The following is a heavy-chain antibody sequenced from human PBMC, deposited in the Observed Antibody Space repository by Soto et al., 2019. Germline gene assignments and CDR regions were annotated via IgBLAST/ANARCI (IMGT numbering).Heavy chain of an antibody. CDR1: GGSFSGYY. CDR2: INHSGST. Sequence: SETLSLTCAVYGGSFSGYYWSWIRQPPGKGLEWIGEINHSGSTNYNPSLKSRVTISVDTSKNQFSLKLSSVTAADTAIYYCATRITVFGLLIPPFDPWGQGTQVTVSS. V-gene: IGHV4-34*01. CDR3: ATRITVFGLLIPPFDP. D-gene: IGHD3-3*01. J-gene: IGHJ5*02.